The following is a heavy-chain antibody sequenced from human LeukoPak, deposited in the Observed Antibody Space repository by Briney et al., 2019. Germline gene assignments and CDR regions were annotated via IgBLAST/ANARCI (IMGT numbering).Heavy chain of an antibody. Sequence: SAKVACKASGVTFSSYTISWVRQAPGQGLEWMGRIIPILGIANYAQKFQGRVTITADKSTSTAYMELSSLRSEDTAVYYCARDPSDSSSWIKGYFQHWGQGTLVTVSS. CDR3: ARDPSDSSSWIKGYFQH. V-gene: IGHV1-69*04. CDR2: IIPILGIA. J-gene: IGHJ1*01. CDR1: GVTFSSYT. D-gene: IGHD6-13*01.